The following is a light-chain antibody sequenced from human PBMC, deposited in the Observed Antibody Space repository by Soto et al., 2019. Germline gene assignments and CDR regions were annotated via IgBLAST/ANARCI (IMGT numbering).Light chain of an antibody. V-gene: IGKV3-20*01. CDR2: GAS. CDR1: QSVISSY. Sequence: EIVLTQSPGTLSLSPRERATLSCRASQSVISSYLAWYHQKPGQATRLIIYGASSRANGIPDRFSGSGSGTDFTLSISSLQPGDVGIYSCQQYHTWHPITFGQGTRLEIK. CDR3: QQYHTWHPIT. J-gene: IGKJ5*01.